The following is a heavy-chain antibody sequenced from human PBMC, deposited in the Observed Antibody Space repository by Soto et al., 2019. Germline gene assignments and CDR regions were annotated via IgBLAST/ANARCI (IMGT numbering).Heavy chain of an antibody. CDR3: ARGKIVVVPAASPWFDP. Sequence: GASVKVSCKASGYTFTGYYMHWLRQSPGQGLEWMGWINPNSGGTNYAQKFQGWVTMTRDTSISTAYMELSRLRSDDTAVYYCARGKIVVVPAASPWFDPWGQGTLVTVSS. V-gene: IGHV1-2*04. J-gene: IGHJ5*02. CDR2: INPNSGGT. D-gene: IGHD2-2*01. CDR1: GYTFTGYY.